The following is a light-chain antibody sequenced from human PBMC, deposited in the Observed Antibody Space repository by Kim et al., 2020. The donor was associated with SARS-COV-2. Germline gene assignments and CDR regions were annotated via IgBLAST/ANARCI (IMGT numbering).Light chain of an antibody. CDR1: SSDVGGYNY. V-gene: IGLV2-14*01. J-gene: IGLJ1*01. Sequence: QSALTQPASVSGSPGQSITISCTGTSSDVGGYNYVSWYQQHPGKAPKLMIYDVSKRPSGVSNRFSGSESGNTASLTISGLQAEDEADYYCSSYTSSSRGYVFGTGTKVTVL. CDR3: SSYTSSSRGYV. CDR2: DVS.